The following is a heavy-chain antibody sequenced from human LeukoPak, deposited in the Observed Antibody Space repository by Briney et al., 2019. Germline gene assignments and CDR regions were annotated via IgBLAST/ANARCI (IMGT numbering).Heavy chain of an antibody. CDR1: GGSISSSSYY. Sequence: PSETLSLTCTVSGGSISSSSYYWGWIRQPPGKGLEWIGSIYYSGSTYYNPSLKSRVTISVDTSKNQFSLKLSSVTAADTAVYYCARDELAAAAFDPWGQGTLVTVSS. CDR3: ARDELAAAAFDP. V-gene: IGHV4-39*07. CDR2: IYYSGST. D-gene: IGHD6-13*01. J-gene: IGHJ5*02.